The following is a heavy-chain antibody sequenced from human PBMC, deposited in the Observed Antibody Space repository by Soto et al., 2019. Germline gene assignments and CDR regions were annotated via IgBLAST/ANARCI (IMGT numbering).Heavy chain of an antibody. J-gene: IGHJ4*02. CDR2: ISISGGST. V-gene: IGHV3-23*01. CDR3: AKGQKCEIPIAQ. CDR1: VFTFSNYS. Sequence: SLRLSXAASVFTFSNYSMSLVRQAPGKGLEWVSAISISGGSTYYADSVKGRFTISRDNSKNMLYLQMNSLRAEDTDLYYCAKGQKCEIPIAQWGPGTLVTVS. D-gene: IGHD2-2*01.